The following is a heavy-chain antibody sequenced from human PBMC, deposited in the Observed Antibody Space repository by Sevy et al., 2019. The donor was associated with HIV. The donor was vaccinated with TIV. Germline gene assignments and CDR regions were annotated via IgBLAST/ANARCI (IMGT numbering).Heavy chain of an antibody. Sequence: GGSLRLSCAASGFTFDDYAMHWVRQAPGKGLEWVSGISWNSVSIGYAYAVKGRFTISSDNAKNTLYLQMNSLREEDTAMYYCARAEGAGGYYDDYYGMDVWGQGTTVTVSS. V-gene: IGHV3-9*01. CDR3: ARAEGAGGYYDDYYGMDV. J-gene: IGHJ6*02. D-gene: IGHD3-10*01. CDR2: ISWNSVSI. CDR1: GFTFDDYA.